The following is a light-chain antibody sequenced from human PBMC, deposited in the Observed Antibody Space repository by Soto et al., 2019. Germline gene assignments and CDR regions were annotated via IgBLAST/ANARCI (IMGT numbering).Light chain of an antibody. CDR2: EVN. CDR1: NSDVGGYNY. Sequence: QSALTQPPSASGSPGQSVTISCTGTNSDVGGYNYVSWYQQYPGKAPKLIIYEVNERPSGVPDRFSGSKSGNTASLTVSGLQPADEADYYCSSYAGSNWYVFGTGTKSPS. CDR3: SSYAGSNWYV. V-gene: IGLV2-8*01. J-gene: IGLJ1*01.